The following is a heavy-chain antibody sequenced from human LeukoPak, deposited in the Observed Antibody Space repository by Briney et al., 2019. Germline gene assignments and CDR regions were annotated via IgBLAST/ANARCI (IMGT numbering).Heavy chain of an antibody. V-gene: IGHV1-2*02. CDR1: GYTFTGYF. Sequence: ASVKVSCKASGYTFTGYFIHWVRQAPGQGLEWMGWINPNNGGTKYAQKFQDRVTMTRDTSISTAYMELSSLRSEDTAVYYCARATIAVAGGYYYYYYMDVWGKGTTVTVSS. D-gene: IGHD6-19*01. J-gene: IGHJ6*03. CDR2: INPNNGGT. CDR3: ARATIAVAGGYYYYYYMDV.